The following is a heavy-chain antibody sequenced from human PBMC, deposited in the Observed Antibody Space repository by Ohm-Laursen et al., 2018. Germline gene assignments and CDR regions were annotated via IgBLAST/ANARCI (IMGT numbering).Heavy chain of an antibody. V-gene: IGHV4-4*07. J-gene: IGHJ4*02. D-gene: IGHD6-13*01. Sequence: SQTLSLTCTVSAGSISGYYWNWIRQPAGKGLQWIGRIYATGSTNYNPSLKSRVTISVDTSKNQFSLRLSSVTAADTAVYYCARDRKGAAAGSLDYWGQGTLVTVSS. CDR3: ARDRKGAAAGSLDY. CDR2: IYATGST. CDR1: AGSISGYY.